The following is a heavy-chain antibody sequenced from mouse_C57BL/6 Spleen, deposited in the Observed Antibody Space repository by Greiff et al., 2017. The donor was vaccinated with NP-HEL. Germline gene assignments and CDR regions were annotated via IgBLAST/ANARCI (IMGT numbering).Heavy chain of an antibody. D-gene: IGHD2-5*01. CDR1: GYTFTSYW. J-gene: IGHJ2*01. CDR2: IDPSDSYT. CDR3: ARYRDSNFYYFDD. Sequence: QVQLQQPGAELVMPGASVKLSCKASGYTFTSYWMHWVKQRPGQGLEWIGEIDPSDSYTNSNQKFKGKSTLTVDKSSSTAYMQLSSQASEDSAVYYCARYRDSNFYYFDDWGQGATLTVST. V-gene: IGHV1-69*01.